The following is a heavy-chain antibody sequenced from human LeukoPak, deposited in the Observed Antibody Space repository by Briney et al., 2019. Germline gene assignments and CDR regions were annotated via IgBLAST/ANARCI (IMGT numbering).Heavy chain of an antibody. Sequence: GGSLRLSCAASGFTFSSYGMHWVRQAPGKGLEWVAVISYDGSNKYYADSVKGRFTIPRDNSKNTLYLQMNSLRAEDTAVYYCAKGGDGHNLEYYYYGMDVWGQGTTVTVSS. CDR3: AKGGDGHNLEYYYYGMDV. CDR1: GFTFSSYG. D-gene: IGHD5-24*01. J-gene: IGHJ6*02. CDR2: ISYDGSNK. V-gene: IGHV3-30*18.